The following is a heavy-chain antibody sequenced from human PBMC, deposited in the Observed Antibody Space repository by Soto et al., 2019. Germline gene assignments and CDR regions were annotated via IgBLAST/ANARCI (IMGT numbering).Heavy chain of an antibody. CDR1: GFSFSISP. CDR2: ISYDGTNK. J-gene: IGHJ4*02. D-gene: IGHD7-27*01. CDR3: ARDPNTSGGQHWAFNYFDS. Sequence: QVQLVESGGGVVQPGRSLRLSCAASGFSFSISPMHWVRQAPGKGPELVALISYDGTNKFYADSVKGRFTISRDNSKSTLYLQVASLRPEDAAVYYCARDPNTSGGQHWAFNYFDSWDQGALVTVSS. V-gene: IGHV3-30-3*01.